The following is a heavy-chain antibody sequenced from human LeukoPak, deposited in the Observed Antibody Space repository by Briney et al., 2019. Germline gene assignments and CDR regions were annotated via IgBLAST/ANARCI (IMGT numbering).Heavy chain of an antibody. CDR1: GGSISRYY. D-gene: IGHD2-15*01. Sequence: SETLSLTCTVSGGSISRYYWSWIRQPPEKGLEWIGDIYYSGSSNYNPSLRSRVTISVDTAKNQFSLKLSSLTTADTAVYYCARHGLGGGRSGSGMDVWGQGTTVTVSS. CDR2: IYYSGSS. V-gene: IGHV4-59*01. J-gene: IGHJ6*02. CDR3: ARHGLGGGRSGSGMDV.